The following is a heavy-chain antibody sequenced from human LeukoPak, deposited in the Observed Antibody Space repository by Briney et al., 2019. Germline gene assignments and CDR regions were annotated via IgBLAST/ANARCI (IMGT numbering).Heavy chain of an antibody. CDR1: GGSISSYY. CDR3: ARSSEHITISLGFDP. Sequence: PSETLSLTCTVSGGSISSYYWSWIRQPPGKGLEWIGYIYYSGSTNYNPSLKSRVTISVDTSKNQFSLKLSSVTAADTAVYYCARSSEHITISLGFDPWGQGTLVTVSS. CDR2: IYYSGST. V-gene: IGHV4-59*01. D-gene: IGHD3-3*01. J-gene: IGHJ5*02.